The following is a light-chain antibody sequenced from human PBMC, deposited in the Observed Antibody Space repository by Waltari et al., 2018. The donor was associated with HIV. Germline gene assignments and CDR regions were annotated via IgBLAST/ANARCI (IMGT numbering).Light chain of an antibody. V-gene: IGKV1-5*03. CDR3: QQYSRPMYT. Sequence: DIQLTQSPSTLSASVGDLVPITCRASQTISVWLAWYQQKPGKAPKVLIYKASSLESGVPSRFSGSGSGTEFTLTISSLHPDDFATYYCQQYSRPMYTFGQGTKLEIK. CDR2: KAS. CDR1: QTISVW. J-gene: IGKJ2*01.